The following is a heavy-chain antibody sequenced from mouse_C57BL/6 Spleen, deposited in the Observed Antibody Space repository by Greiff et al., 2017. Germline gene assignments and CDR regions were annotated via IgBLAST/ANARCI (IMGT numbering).Heavy chain of an antibody. CDR1: GYTFTSYW. CDR3: ARPLERGYYFDY. Sequence: QVQLQQPGAELVMPGASVKLSCKASGYTFTSYWMHWVKQRPGQGLEWIGEIDPSDSYTNYNQQFKGKSTLTVDKSSSTAYMQLSSLTSEDSAVYYCARPLERGYYFDYGGQGTTLTVSS. V-gene: IGHV1-69*01. CDR2: IDPSDSYT. J-gene: IGHJ2*01.